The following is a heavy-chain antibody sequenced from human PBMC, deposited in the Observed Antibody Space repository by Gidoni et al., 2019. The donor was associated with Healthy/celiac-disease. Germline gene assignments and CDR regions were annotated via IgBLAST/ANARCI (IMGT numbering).Heavy chain of an antibody. V-gene: IGHV3-23*01. D-gene: IGHD6-13*01. CDR2: ISGSGGST. CDR3: ASIWTGCSSSWYGAGYYYGMDV. CDR1: GFTFSRYA. J-gene: IGHJ6*02. Sequence: EVQLLESGGGLVQPGGSLRLSCAASGFTFSRYAMSWVRPAPGKGLEWVSAISGSGGSTYYADSVKGRFTISRDNSKNTLYLQMNSLRAEDTAVYYCASIWTGCSSSWYGAGYYYGMDVWGQGTTVTVSS.